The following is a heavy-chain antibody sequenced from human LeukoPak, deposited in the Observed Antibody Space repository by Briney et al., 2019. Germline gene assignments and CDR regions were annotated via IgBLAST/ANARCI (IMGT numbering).Heavy chain of an antibody. CDR2: IYYSGSA. CDR1: GGSISSSSYY. CDR3: ARGAGDYALTTLDY. Sequence: SETLSLTCTVSGGSISSSSYYWGWIRQPPGKGLEWIGSIYYSGSAYYDPSLKSRVTISVDTSKNQFSLRMSSVTAADTAVYYCARGAGDYALTTLDYWGQGALVTVSS. D-gene: IGHD4-17*01. J-gene: IGHJ4*02. V-gene: IGHV4-39*01.